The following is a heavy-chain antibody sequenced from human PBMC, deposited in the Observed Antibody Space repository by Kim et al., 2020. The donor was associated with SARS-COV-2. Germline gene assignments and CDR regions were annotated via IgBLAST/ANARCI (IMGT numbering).Heavy chain of an antibody. J-gene: IGHJ3*02. D-gene: IGHD1-7*01. CDR2: T. Sequence: TTYAQTFKGRVTMTMETATSTVYMELSRLKSEDTALYYCARGLSETTAYDIWGQGTKVTVSS. V-gene: IGHV1-46*01. CDR3: ARGLSETTAYDI.